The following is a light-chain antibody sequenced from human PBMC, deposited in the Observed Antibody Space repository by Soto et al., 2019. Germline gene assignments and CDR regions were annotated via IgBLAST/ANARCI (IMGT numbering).Light chain of an antibody. CDR1: QNIGSS. Sequence: DIQMTQSPSTLSASVGDRVTITCRASQNIGSSLAWYQHRPGKAPKLLIFDASTLQTGVPSRFSGSGFGTEFTLTITGLQPDDFATYYCQQHNDYSAVTFGQGTKLESK. CDR3: QQHNDYSAVT. V-gene: IGKV1-5*01. J-gene: IGKJ2*01. CDR2: DAS.